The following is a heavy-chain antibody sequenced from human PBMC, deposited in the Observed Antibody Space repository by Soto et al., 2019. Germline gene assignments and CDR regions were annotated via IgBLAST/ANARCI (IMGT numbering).Heavy chain of an antibody. CDR1: GGSISSGGYY. CDR3: ARGPLYSYGTYYYYYYGMDV. J-gene: IGHJ6*02. D-gene: IGHD5-18*01. CDR2: IYYSGST. V-gene: IGHV4-31*03. Sequence: SETLSLTCTVSGGSISSGGYYWSWIRQHPGKGLEWIGYIYYSGSTYYNPSLKSRVTISVDTSKNQFSLKLSSVTAADTAVYYCARGPLYSYGTYYYYYYGMDVWGQGTTVTVSS.